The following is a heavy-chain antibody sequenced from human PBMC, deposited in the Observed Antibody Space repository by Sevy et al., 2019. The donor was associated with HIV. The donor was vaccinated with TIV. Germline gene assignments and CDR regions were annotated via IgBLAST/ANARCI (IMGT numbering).Heavy chain of an antibody. CDR2: ISFDGSNK. CDR3: ARDGRGDYYDSSGYFDY. V-gene: IGHV3-30*04. Sequence: GGSLRLSCAASAFTFSSYAMHWVRQAPGKGLEWVAIISFDGSNKYYADSVKGRFTISRDNSKNTLYLQMNSLRAEDTAVYYCARDGRGDYYDSSGYFDYWGQGTLVTVSS. J-gene: IGHJ4*02. D-gene: IGHD3-22*01. CDR1: AFTFSSYA.